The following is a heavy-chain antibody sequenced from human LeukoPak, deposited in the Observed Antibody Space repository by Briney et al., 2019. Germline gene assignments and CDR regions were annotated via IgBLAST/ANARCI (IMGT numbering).Heavy chain of an antibody. Sequence: GSSVKVSCKASGGTFSSYAISWVRQAPGQGLEWMGGIIPIFGTANYAQKFQGRVTITADESTSTDYMELSSLRSKDTAVYYCARDQQLVPGYFDLWGRGTLVTVSS. CDR3: ARDQQLVPGYFDL. V-gene: IGHV1-69*01. CDR1: GGTFSSYA. D-gene: IGHD6-13*01. J-gene: IGHJ2*01. CDR2: IIPIFGTA.